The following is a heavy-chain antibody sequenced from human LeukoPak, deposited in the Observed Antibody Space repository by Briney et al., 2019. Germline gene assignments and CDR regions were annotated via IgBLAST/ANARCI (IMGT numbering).Heavy chain of an antibody. CDR2: MNPNRGNT. D-gene: IGHD2-2*02. CDR3: ARALREKYQLLYVLYYYYYMDV. Sequence: ASVKVSCKASGYTFTGYYIHWVRQAPGQGLEWVGWMNPNRGNTGYAQKFQGRVTMTRNTSISTAYMELSSLRSEDTAVYYCARALREKYQLLYVLYYYYYMDVWGKGTTVTVSS. J-gene: IGHJ6*03. CDR1: GYTFTGYY. V-gene: IGHV1-8*02.